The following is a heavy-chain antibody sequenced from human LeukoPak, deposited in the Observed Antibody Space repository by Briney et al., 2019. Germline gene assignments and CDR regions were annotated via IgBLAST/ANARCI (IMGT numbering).Heavy chain of an antibody. CDR3: ARGRYVDWLFDY. J-gene: IGHJ4*02. CDR1: GFDCSRYW. CDR2: IEQDGGEE. Sequence: GGSLRLSCAASGFDCSRYWMTWVRQAPGKGLEWVANIEQDGGEEYYVDSVKGRFTISRDNAKNSLYLQMNSLRVEDTAVYYCARGRYVDWLFDYWGQETLVTVSS. D-gene: IGHD3-9*01. V-gene: IGHV3-7*03.